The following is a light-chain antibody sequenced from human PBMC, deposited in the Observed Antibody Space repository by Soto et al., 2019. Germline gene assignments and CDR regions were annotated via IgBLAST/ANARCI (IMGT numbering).Light chain of an antibody. CDR3: QQYGSSPPMYT. J-gene: IGKJ2*01. V-gene: IGKV3-20*01. CDR2: GAS. Sequence: EIVLTQSPGTLSLSPGERVTLSCKASQSVNSRYLIWYQQKSGQAPRILIYGASTRAAGIPDRFSGSGSGTDFTLTISRLEPEDFAMYYCQQYGSSPPMYTFGQGTKLEIK. CDR1: QSVNSRY.